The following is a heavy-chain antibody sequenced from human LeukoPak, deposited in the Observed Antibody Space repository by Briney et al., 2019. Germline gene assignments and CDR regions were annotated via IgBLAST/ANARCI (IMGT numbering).Heavy chain of an antibody. CDR1: GYSFTSYW. J-gene: IGHJ5*02. Sequence: GESRKISCKGSGYSFTSYWISWVRQMPGKGLEWMGRIDPSDSYTNYSPSFQGHVTISADKSISTAYLQWSRLKASDTAMYYCARAIAAAGKGGNWFDPWGQGTLVTVSS. D-gene: IGHD6-13*01. CDR2: IDPSDSYT. V-gene: IGHV5-10-1*01. CDR3: ARAIAAAGKGGNWFDP.